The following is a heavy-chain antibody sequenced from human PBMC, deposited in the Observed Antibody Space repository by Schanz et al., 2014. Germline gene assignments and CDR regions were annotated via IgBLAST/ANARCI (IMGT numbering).Heavy chain of an antibody. D-gene: IGHD3-3*01. Sequence: QVQLVQSGAEVKKPGASVKVSCKASGYTFTSYGISWVRQAPGQGLEWMGWISAYNGNTNYAQKLQGRVTMTKDTSINTAYMELSTLPSDDTAVYYCARASVSRTRLFDPWGQGTLVTVSS. V-gene: IGHV1-18*01. CDR3: ARASVSRTRLFDP. CDR2: ISAYNGNT. CDR1: GYTFTSYG. J-gene: IGHJ5*02.